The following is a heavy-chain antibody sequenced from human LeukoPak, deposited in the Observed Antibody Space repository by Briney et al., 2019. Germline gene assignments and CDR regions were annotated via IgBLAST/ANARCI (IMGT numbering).Heavy chain of an antibody. D-gene: IGHD1-26*01. CDR3: ARENSGSYREFDY. Sequence: SETLSLTCTVSGGSISSYYWSWIRQPAGKGLEWIGRIYTSGSTNYNASLKSRVSMSVDTSKNQFSLKLSSVTAADTAVLYCARENSGSYREFDYLGQGTLVTVSS. CDR1: GGSISSYY. J-gene: IGHJ4*02. V-gene: IGHV4-4*07. CDR2: IYTSGST.